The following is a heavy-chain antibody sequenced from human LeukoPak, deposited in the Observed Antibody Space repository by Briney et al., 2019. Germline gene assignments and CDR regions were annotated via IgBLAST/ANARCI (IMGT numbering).Heavy chain of an antibody. CDR2: INHSGST. V-gene: IGHV4-34*01. D-gene: IGHD3-16*02. CDR1: GWTFSGYY. CDR3: ARRDYVWGSYRYYAFDY. Sequence: SETLSLTCAVYGWTFSGYYWIWLRHPPGKGREWFGEINHSGSTNYNPSLKSRVTISVDTSKNQFSLKLSSVTAADTAVYYCARRDYVWGSYRYYAFDYWGQGTPVTVSS. J-gene: IGHJ4*02.